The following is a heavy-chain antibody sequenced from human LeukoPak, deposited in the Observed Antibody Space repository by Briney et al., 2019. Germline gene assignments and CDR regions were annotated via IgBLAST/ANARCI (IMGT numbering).Heavy chain of an antibody. D-gene: IGHD3-10*01. V-gene: IGHV3-30*04. CDR2: ISYDRSQT. Sequence: QPGGSLRLSCAASGFTFSSYAMHWVRQAPAKGLEWVAVISYDRSQTYYGDSVKGRFSISRDNSKSTLYLQMNSLRAEDTAVYYCASAPHSGMLLDYWGQGTLVIVSS. CDR1: GFTFSSYA. J-gene: IGHJ4*02. CDR3: ASAPHSGMLLDY.